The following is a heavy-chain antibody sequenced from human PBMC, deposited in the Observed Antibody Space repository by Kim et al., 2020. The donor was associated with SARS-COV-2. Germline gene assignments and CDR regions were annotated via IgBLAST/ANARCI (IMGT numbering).Heavy chain of an antibody. V-gene: IGHV1-24*01. CDR3: AISYDYGCMDV. CDR1: EYTLTELS. CDR2: FDPEDGET. Sequence: ASVKVSCKVSEYTLTELSMHWVRQAPGKGLEWMGGFDPEDGETIYAQKFQGRVTMTEDTSTDTAYMELSSPRSEDTAVYYCAISYDYGCMDVWGLGTTVTVSS. D-gene: IGHD3-16*01. J-gene: IGHJ6*02.